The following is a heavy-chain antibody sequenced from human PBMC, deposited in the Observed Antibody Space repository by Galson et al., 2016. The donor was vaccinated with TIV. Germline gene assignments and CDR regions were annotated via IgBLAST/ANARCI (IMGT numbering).Heavy chain of an antibody. Sequence: SLRLSCAASGFTFSSHTMNWVRQAPGTGLELVSSISGCNSYIYYADSLKGRFTISRDSAENSLFLQMNSLIGEDTAVYYCTRVPQTYSSSWYDFAYWGQGALVTVSS. D-gene: IGHD6-13*01. CDR1: GFTFSSHT. V-gene: IGHV3-21*01. CDR3: TRVPQTYSSSWYDFAY. CDR2: ISGCNSYI. J-gene: IGHJ4*02.